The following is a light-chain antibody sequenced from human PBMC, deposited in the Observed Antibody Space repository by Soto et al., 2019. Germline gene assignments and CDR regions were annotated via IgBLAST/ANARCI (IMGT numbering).Light chain of an antibody. V-gene: IGLV2-14*01. CDR3: SSDRTMTTLV. Sequence: HSVLTQPASVSGSPGQSITISCTGTSSDIGGYNFVSWYQQHPGKAPKLMIYEVTNRPSGISNRFSGSKSGNTASLTISGVQPEDEADYYCSSDRTMTTLVFGGGTKLTVL. CDR2: EVT. J-gene: IGLJ2*01. CDR1: SSDIGGYNF.